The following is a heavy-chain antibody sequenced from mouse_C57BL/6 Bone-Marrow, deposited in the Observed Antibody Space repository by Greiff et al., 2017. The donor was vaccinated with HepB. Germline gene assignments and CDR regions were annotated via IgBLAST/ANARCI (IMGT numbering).Heavy chain of an antibody. V-gene: IGHV1-72*01. CDR1: GYTFTSYW. Sequence: QVQLKQPGAELVKPGASVKLSCKASGYTFTSYWMHWVKQRPGRGLEWIGRIDPNSGGTKYNEKFKSKATLTVDKPSSTAYMQLSSLTSEDSAVYYCARPPYGSSYVGVYFDYWGQGTTLTLSS. J-gene: IGHJ2*01. D-gene: IGHD1-1*01. CDR3: ARPPYGSSYVGVYFDY. CDR2: IDPNSGGT.